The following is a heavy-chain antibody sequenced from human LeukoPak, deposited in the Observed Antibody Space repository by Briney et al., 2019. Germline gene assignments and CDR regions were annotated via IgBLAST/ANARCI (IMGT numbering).Heavy chain of an antibody. D-gene: IGHD6-6*01. V-gene: IGHV1-18*01. Sequence: ASVKVSCKASGHTFTSYGISWVRQAPGQGLEWMGWLSAYNGNTNYAQMLQGRVTMTTDTSTSTAYMELRSLRSDDTAVYYCARDDYSSSSIWFDPWGQGTLVTVSS. CDR1: GHTFTSYG. CDR2: LSAYNGNT. CDR3: ARDDYSSSSIWFDP. J-gene: IGHJ5*02.